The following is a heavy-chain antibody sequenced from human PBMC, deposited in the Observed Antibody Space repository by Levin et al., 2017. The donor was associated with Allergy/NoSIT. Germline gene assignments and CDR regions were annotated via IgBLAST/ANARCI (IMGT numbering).Heavy chain of an antibody. J-gene: IGHJ6*02. V-gene: IGHV4-59*01. Sequence: SETLSLTCTVSGGSISSYYWSWIRQPPGKGLEWIGYIYYSGSTNYNPSLKSRVTISVDTSKNQFSLKLSSVTAADTAVYYCARAGGRRYPPNMDVWGQGTTVTVSS. CDR3: ARAGGRRYPPNMDV. D-gene: IGHD1-26*01. CDR2: IYYSGST. CDR1: GGSISSYY.